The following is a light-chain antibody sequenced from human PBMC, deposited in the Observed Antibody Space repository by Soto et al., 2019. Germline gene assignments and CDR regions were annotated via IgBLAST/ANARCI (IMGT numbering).Light chain of an antibody. Sequence: EIVLTQSPGTLSLSPGERATLSCRASQSVSSSHLAWYQQKPGQAPRLLISGASSRATGIPDSFNGSGSGTDFPLNISRLEPEDFAVYDCQQYGSSPRTFGQGTKVEIK. CDR3: QQYGSSPRT. V-gene: IGKV3-20*01. CDR1: QSVSSSH. J-gene: IGKJ1*01. CDR2: GAS.